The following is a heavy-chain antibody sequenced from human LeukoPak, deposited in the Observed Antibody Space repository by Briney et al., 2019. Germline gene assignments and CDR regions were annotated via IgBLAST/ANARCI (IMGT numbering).Heavy chain of an antibody. D-gene: IGHD1-26*01. V-gene: IGHV4-59*08. Sequence: SETLSLTCTVSGGSISSYYWSWIRQPPGKGLEWIGYIYYSGSTNYNPSLKSRVTISVDTSKNQFSLKLSSVTAADTAVYYCARQIRWDDAFDIWGQGTKVTVSS. CDR3: ARQIRWDDAFDI. CDR2: IYYSGST. CDR1: GGSISSYY. J-gene: IGHJ3*02.